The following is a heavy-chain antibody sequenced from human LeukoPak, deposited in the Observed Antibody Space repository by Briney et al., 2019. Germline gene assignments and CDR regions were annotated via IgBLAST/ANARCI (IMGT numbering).Heavy chain of an antibody. J-gene: IGHJ4*02. CDR3: ARREGSSWDMLY. Sequence: SQTLSLTCTVSDDSITSGAYYWSWIRQHPGKGLEWIGYIYYTGSSYYNPSLERRVTISVGTSKDQFSLKLTSVTAADTAVYYCARREGSSWDMLYWGQGILVTVSS. D-gene: IGHD6-13*01. CDR2: IYYTGSS. CDR1: DDSITSGAYY. V-gene: IGHV4-31*03.